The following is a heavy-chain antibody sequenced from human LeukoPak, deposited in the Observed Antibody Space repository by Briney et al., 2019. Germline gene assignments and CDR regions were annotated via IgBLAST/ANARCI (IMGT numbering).Heavy chain of an antibody. CDR1: GFTFSNYW. CDR3: AKGDSGSYSDAFDI. V-gene: IGHV3-7*03. J-gene: IGHJ3*02. Sequence: GGSLRLSCVASGFTFSNYWMSWVRQAPGKGLEWVANIRQDGSEKSYVDSVKGRFTISRDNAKNSLYLQMNSLRAEDTALYYCAKGDSGSYSDAFDIWGQGTMVSVSS. D-gene: IGHD1-26*01. CDR2: IRQDGSEK.